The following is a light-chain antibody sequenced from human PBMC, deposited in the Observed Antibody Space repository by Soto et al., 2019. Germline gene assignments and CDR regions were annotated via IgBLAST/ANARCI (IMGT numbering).Light chain of an antibody. CDR1: RAFSTSY. J-gene: IGKJ2*01. CDR2: GTS. Sequence: EILFTQSQITLSLSPGDRATLSCRASRAFSTSYLAWFQQRPGKAPRLHIYGTSKRASDITERFSGSGCGTDFTLTISRLEPEDFAVYYCQHYGSTSRNFGQGTKVDIK. V-gene: IGKV3-20*01. CDR3: QHYGSTSRN.